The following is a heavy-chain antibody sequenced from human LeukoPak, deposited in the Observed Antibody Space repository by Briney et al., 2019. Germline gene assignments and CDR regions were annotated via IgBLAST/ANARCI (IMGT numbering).Heavy chain of an antibody. CDR2: IYYSGST. D-gene: IGHD3-10*01. Sequence: TSETLSLTCTVSGGSISSSSYYWGWIRQPPGKGLEWIGSIYYSGSTYYNPSLKSRVTISVDTSKNQFSLKLSSVTAADTAVYYCARNLWFGESSDAFDMWGQGTMVTVSS. CDR3: ARNLWFGESSDAFDM. J-gene: IGHJ3*02. V-gene: IGHV4-39*07. CDR1: GGSISSSSYY.